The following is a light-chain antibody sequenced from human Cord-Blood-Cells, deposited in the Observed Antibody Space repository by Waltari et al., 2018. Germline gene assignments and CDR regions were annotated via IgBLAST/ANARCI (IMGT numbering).Light chain of an antibody. CDR3: QQYYSTPPWT. CDR2: WAS. V-gene: IGKV4-1*01. J-gene: IGKJ1*01. CDR1: QSVLYSSNNKNY. Sequence: DIVMTQSPDSLAVSLGERATINCKSSQSVLYSSNNKNYLACYQQKPGQPPKRLIYWASTRESGVPDRFSGSGSGTDFTLTISSLQAEDVAVYYCQQYYSTPPWTFGQGTKVEIK.